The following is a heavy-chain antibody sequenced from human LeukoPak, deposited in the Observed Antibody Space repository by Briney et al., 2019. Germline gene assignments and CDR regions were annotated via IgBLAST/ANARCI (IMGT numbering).Heavy chain of an antibody. J-gene: IGHJ4*02. CDR3: ARAKYDFWSGYSYYFDY. V-gene: IGHV4-30-4*08. D-gene: IGHD3-3*01. CDR2: IYHSGST. Sequence: SQTLSLTCTVSGGSISSGGYYWSWIRQPPGKGLEWIGYIYHSGSTYYNPSLKSRVTISVDTSKNQFSLKLSSVTAADTAVYYCARAKYDFWSGYSYYFDYWGQGTPVTVSS. CDR1: GGSISSGGYY.